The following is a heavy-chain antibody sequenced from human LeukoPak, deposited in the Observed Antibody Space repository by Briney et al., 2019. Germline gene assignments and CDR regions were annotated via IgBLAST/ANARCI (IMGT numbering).Heavy chain of an antibody. CDR1: GVSISSYY. Sequence: SETLSLTCTVSGVSISSYYWSWLRQPPGKGLEWIGYIYYSGSTNYNPSLKSRVTISVDTSKNQFSLKLSSVTAADTAVYYCARGDFWSGPGDVWGKGTTVTVSS. V-gene: IGHV4-59*01. J-gene: IGHJ6*04. CDR3: ARGDFWSGPGDV. CDR2: IYYSGST. D-gene: IGHD3-3*01.